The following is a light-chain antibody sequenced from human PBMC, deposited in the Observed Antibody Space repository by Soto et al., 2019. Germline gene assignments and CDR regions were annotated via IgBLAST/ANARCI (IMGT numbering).Light chain of an antibody. J-gene: IGLJ1*01. Sequence: QSVLTQPPSVSGSPGQSVTISCTGTSSDVGSYNRVSWYQQPPGTAPKLIIYDVSNRPSGVPDRFSGSKSGSTASLTISGLQAEDEADYYCSSYTSSDTYVFGTGTKVTVL. V-gene: IGLV2-18*02. CDR3: SSYTSSDTYV. CDR1: SSDVGSYNR. CDR2: DVS.